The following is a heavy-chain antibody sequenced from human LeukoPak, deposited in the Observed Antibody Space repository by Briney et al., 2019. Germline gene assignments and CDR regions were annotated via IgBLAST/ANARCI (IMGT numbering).Heavy chain of an antibody. V-gene: IGHV3-30-3*01. J-gene: IGHJ6*02. Sequence: GRSLRLSCAASGFTFSSYAMHWVRQAPGKGLEWVAVISYDGSNTYYADSVKGRFTISRDNSKSTLFLQMNTLSAEDTAVYYCASFAQVGGYCSSGTCYSPYYYYGTDVWGQGTTVTVSS. CDR1: GFTFSSYA. D-gene: IGHD2-15*01. CDR3: ASFAQVGGYCSSGTCYSPYYYYGTDV. CDR2: ISYDGSNT.